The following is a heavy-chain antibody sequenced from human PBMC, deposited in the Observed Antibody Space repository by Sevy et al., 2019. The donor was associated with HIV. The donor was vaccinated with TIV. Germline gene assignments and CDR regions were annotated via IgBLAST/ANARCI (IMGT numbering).Heavy chain of an antibody. CDR2: IIPIFGTA. V-gene: IGHV1-69*13. J-gene: IGHJ3*02. Sequence: ASVKVSCKASGGTFSSYAISWVRQAPGQGLEWMGGIIPIFGTANYAQKFQGRVTITADESTSTAYMELSSLRSEDTAVHYCARVLAVAGVDAFDIWGQGTMVTVSS. CDR3: ARVLAVAGVDAFDI. D-gene: IGHD6-19*01. CDR1: GGTFSSYA.